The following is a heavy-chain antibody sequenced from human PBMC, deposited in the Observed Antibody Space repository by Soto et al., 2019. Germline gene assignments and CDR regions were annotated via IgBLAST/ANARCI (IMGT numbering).Heavy chain of an antibody. CDR3: AKDPSTGSADH. V-gene: IGHV3-23*01. D-gene: IGHD3-9*01. CDR2: IDREGVST. CDR1: GFIFDSFA. J-gene: IGHJ4*02. Sequence: PGGSLRLSCAASGFIFDSFAMNWVRQAPGKGLEWVSTIDREGVSTHYADSLKGRFSISRDNSKNTLYLQMNSLRAEDTAVYYCAKDPSTGSADHRGRGTLVTVS.